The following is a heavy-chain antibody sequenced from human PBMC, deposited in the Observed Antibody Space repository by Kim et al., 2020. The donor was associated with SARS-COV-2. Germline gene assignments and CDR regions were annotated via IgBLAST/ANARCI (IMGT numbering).Heavy chain of an antibody. J-gene: IGHJ4*02. CDR1: GFTFSSYA. CDR2: ISGSGGST. D-gene: IGHD6-19*01. V-gene: IGHV3-23*01. Sequence: GGSLRLSCAASGFTFSSYAMSWVRQAPGKGLEWVSAISGSGGSTYYADSVKGRFTISRDNSKNTLYLQMNSLRAEDTAVYYCAKVRDPIQWLVLGGSDYWGQGTLVTVSS. CDR3: AKVRDPIQWLVLGGSDY.